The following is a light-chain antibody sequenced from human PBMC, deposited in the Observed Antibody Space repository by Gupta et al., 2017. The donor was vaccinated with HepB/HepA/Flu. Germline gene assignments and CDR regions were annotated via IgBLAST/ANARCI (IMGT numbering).Light chain of an antibody. CDR1: QSVSSY. CDR3: QQRSSLFT. J-gene: IGKJ3*01. CDR2: DAS. Sequence: EIVLTQSPATLSLSPGERATLSCRASQSVSSYLAWYQQKPGQAPRLLIYDASNRATGIPARFSGSGSGTDFTLTISSLEPEDFAVYYCQQRSSLFTFGPGTKWISN. V-gene: IGKV3-11*01.